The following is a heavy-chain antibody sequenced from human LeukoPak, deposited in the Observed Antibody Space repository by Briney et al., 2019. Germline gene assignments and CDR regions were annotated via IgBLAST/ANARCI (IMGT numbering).Heavy chain of an antibody. J-gene: IGHJ4*02. V-gene: IGHV3-23*01. CDR3: AKDARITMIVVVRGARPYYFDY. Sequence: GGSLRLSCAASGFTFNTYNMNWVRQAPGKGLEWVSSISGAGTGTYYADSVKGRFTISRDNSKNMLYLQMNSLRAEDTAVYYCAKDARITMIVVVRGARPYYFDYWGQGTLVTVSS. CDR1: GFTFNTYN. CDR2: ISGAGTGT. D-gene: IGHD3-22*01.